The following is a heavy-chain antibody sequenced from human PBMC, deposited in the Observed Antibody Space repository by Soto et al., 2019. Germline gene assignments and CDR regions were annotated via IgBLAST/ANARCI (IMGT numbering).Heavy chain of an antibody. D-gene: IGHD2-21*02. CDR2: IYHSGST. J-gene: IGHJ6*02. V-gene: IGHV4-30-2*01. CDR1: GGSISSGGYS. CDR3: ARARVVTGKHYYYYGMDV. Sequence: PSEILSLTCAVSGGSISSGGYSWSWIRQPPGKGLEWIGYIYHSGSTYYNPSLKSRVTISVDRSKNQFSLKLSSVTAADTAVYYCARARVVTGKHYYYYGMDVWGQGTTVTVSS.